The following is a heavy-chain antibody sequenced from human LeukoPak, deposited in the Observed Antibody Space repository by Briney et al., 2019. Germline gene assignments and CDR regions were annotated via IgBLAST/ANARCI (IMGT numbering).Heavy chain of an antibody. CDR2: ISSSSSYI. CDR3: ARGLLFGQLFQPLNY. Sequence: GGSLRLSCAASGFTFSSYSMNWVRQAPGKGLEWVSSISSSSSYIYYADSVKGRFTISRDNAKNSLYLQMNSLRAEDTALYYCARGLLFGQLFQPLNYWGQGTLVTVSS. V-gene: IGHV3-21*04. J-gene: IGHJ4*02. CDR1: GFTFSSYS. D-gene: IGHD5-24*01.